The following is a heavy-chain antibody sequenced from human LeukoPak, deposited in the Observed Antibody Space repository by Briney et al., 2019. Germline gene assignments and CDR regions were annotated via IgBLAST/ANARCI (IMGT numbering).Heavy chain of an antibody. Sequence: GGSLRLSCAASGFTFSSYWMHWVRQAPGKGLVWVSRIKSDGSTDYADSVKGRFTISRDNAKNTLSLQMNSLRAEDTGVYYCARAPSEIGGYYPEYFRHWGQGTLVTVSS. CDR1: GFTFSSYW. CDR2: IKSDGST. V-gene: IGHV3-74*01. J-gene: IGHJ1*01. CDR3: ARAPSEIGGYYPEYFRH. D-gene: IGHD3-22*01.